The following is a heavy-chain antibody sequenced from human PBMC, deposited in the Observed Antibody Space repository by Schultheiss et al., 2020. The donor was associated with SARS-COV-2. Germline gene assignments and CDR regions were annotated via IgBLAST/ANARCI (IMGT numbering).Heavy chain of an antibody. J-gene: IGHJ3*02. CDR1: GGSISSYY. CDR3: ARDQTTVYAFDI. CDR2: IYYSGST. D-gene: IGHD4-17*01. V-gene: IGHV4-59*01. Sequence: GSLRLSCTVSGGSISSYYWSWIRQPPGKGLEWIGYIYYSGSTNYNPSLKSRVTISVDTSKNQFSLKLRSVTAADTAVYYCARDQTTVYAFDIWGQGTMVTVSS.